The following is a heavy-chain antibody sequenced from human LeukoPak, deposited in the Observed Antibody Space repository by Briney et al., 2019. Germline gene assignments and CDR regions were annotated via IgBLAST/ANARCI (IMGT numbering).Heavy chain of an antibody. CDR3: ARDGGYDSSGYSLPDAFDI. Sequence: PGGSLRLSCAASGFTFSSYSMKWVRQAPGKGLEWVSSISSSSSYIYYADSVKGRFTISRDNAKNSLYLQMNSLRAEDTAVYYCARDGGYDSSGYSLPDAFDIWGQGTMVTVSS. J-gene: IGHJ3*02. D-gene: IGHD3-22*01. CDR2: ISSSSSYI. V-gene: IGHV3-21*01. CDR1: GFTFSSYS.